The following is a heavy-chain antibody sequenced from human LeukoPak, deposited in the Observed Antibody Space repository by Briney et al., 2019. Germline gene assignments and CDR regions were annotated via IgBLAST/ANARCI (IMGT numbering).Heavy chain of an antibody. CDR2: ISCEGSTK. Sequence: GGSLRLSCAASGLTFSSHWMHWVRQAPGKGLEWVAVISCEGSTKFYADSVKGRFTISKDNAKNTVYLQMNNLRAEDTAVYYCVSFYETYWGRGTLVTVSS. CDR1: GLTFSSHW. V-gene: IGHV3-30*03. D-gene: IGHD2-2*01. CDR3: VSFYETY. J-gene: IGHJ4*02.